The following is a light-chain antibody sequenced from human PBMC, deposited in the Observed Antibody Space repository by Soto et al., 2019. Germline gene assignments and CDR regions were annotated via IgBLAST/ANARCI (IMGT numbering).Light chain of an antibody. J-gene: IGKJ4*01. V-gene: IGKV3-20*01. CDR2: GVS. CDR3: QQFSSYPLT. Sequence: EIVLTQSPGTLSLSRGERATLSCRASQTINSGLAWYQHKRGQAPRLLTYGVSVRAIGIPDRFGGSGSGTDFTLTISRLEPEDFAVYYCQQFSSYPLTFGGGTKVDIK. CDR1: QTINSG.